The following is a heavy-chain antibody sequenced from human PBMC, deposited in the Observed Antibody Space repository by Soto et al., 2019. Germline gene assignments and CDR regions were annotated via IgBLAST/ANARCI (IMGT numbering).Heavy chain of an antibody. Sequence: PGGSLRLSCVASGFTLSSYHMDWVRQAPGKGLEWISYIHASSISNIYYADSVKGRFTISRDNAKNSLYLQMDSLRAEDTAVYNCARDGTTGTANYHYAMDVWGQGTTVTVSS. J-gene: IGHJ6*02. V-gene: IGHV3-48*03. CDR2: IHASSISNI. D-gene: IGHD4-17*01. CDR3: ARDGTTGTANYHYAMDV. CDR1: GFTLSSYH.